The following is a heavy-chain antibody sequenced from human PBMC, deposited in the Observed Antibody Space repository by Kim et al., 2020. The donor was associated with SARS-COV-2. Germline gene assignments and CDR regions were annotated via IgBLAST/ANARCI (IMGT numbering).Heavy chain of an antibody. CDR3: ASSEGGSGSYYPNYYGMDV. V-gene: IGHV1-69*13. D-gene: IGHD3-10*01. J-gene: IGHJ6*02. CDR1: GGTFSSYA. CDR2: IIPIFGTA. Sequence: SVKVSCKASGGTFSSYAISWVRQAPGQGLEWMGGIIPIFGTANYAQKFQGRVTITADESTSTAYMELSSLRSEDTAVYYCASSEGGSGSYYPNYYGMDVWGQGTTVTVSS.